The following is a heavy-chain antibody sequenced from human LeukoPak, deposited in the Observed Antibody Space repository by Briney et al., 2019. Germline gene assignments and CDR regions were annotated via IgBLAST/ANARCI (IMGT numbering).Heavy chain of an antibody. V-gene: IGHV3-7*01. CDR1: GFMFNTYW. Sequence: PGGSLRLSCAASGFMFNTYWMTWVRQAPGMGPQWVANIKEDGSETHYVDSVKGRFTISRDNAKNTLYLQMNSLRVEDTAVYYCARDPDILWGQGTRVTVSS. CDR3: ARDPDIL. CDR2: IKEDGSET. D-gene: IGHD1-14*01. J-gene: IGHJ4*02.